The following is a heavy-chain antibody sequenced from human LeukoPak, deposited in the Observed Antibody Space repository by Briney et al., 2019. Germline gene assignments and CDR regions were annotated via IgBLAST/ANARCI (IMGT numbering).Heavy chain of an antibody. V-gene: IGHV4-34*09. D-gene: IGHD3-10*01. Sequence: LSETLSLTCAVYGGSFSGYYWSWIRQPPGKGLEWIGEINHSGSTYYNPSLKSRVTISVDTSKNQFSLKLSSVTAADTAVYYCARDSITNWFDPWGQGTLVTVSS. CDR3: ARDSITNWFDP. CDR2: INHSGST. J-gene: IGHJ5*02. CDR1: GGSFSGYY.